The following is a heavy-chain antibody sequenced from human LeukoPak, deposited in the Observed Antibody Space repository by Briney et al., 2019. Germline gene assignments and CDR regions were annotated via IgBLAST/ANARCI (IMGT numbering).Heavy chain of an antibody. CDR1: GFTFRNYA. CDR3: TTAHYYGSGSYYNDY. J-gene: IGHJ4*02. V-gene: IGHV3-30*04. D-gene: IGHD3-10*01. CDR2: ISYNGSKK. Sequence: GGSLRLSCATSGFTFRNYAMHWVRQAPGKGLEWVAVISYNGSKKYHADSVKGRFTISRDNSKNTLYLQMNSLRAEDTAVYYCTTAHYYGSGSYYNDYWGQGTLVTVSS.